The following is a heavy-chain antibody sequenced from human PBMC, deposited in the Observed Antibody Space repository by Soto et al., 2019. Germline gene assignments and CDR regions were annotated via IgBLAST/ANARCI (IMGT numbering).Heavy chain of an antibody. J-gene: IGHJ4*02. CDR2: ISGSADVT. V-gene: IGHV3-23*01. CDR1: GFPFSSYA. Sequence: EMQLLESGGGLVQPGGSLRLSCVASGFPFSSYAMTWVRQAPGKGLEWVSVISGSADVTYYADSVKGRFTISRDNSKNTIYLRMNSLRAEDTALYYCTKTSSWYYFDYWGQGTLVTVSS. D-gene: IGHD6-13*01. CDR3: TKTSSWYYFDY.